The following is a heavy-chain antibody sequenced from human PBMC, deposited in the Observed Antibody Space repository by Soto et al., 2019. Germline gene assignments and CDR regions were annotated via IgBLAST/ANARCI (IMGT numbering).Heavy chain of an antibody. CDR2: IYPSGSA. D-gene: IGHD3-22*01. V-gene: IGHV4-39*07. J-gene: IGHJ4*02. CDR1: GAPIGRNSYY. CDR3: ARVGTMIVN. Sequence: SETLSLTCNVSGAPIGRNSYYWGWIRQPPGKGLEWIGSIYPSGSAYYNPSLKSRVSISVDRSTNQFSLKLSSVTAADTAVYYCARVGTMIVNWGQGTLVTVSS.